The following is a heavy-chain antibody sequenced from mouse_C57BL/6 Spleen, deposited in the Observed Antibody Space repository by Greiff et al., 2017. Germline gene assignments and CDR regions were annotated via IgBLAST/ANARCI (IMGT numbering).Heavy chain of an antibody. J-gene: IGHJ2*01. CDR3: ARRDYYFGSYDYFDY. D-gene: IGHD1-1*02. V-gene: IGHV1-26*01. CDR2: INPNNGGT. Sequence: EVQLQQSGPELVKPGASVKISCKASGYTFTDYYMNWVKQSHGKSLEWIGDINPNNGGTSYNQKFKGKATLTVDKSSSTAYMELRSLTSEDSAVYYCARRDYYFGSYDYFDYWGQGTTLTVSS. CDR1: GYTFTDYY.